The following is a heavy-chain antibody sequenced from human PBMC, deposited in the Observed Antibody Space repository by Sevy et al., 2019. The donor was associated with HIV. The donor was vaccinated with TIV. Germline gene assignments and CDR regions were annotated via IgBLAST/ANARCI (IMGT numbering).Heavy chain of an antibody. Sequence: GGSLRLSCVVSGLTFSSDSMNWVRQAPGKGLEWLAYISSSSRTIYYADSVEGRFTISRDNDKKSVFLQMNNLRDEDSATYYCARDGDTPFVRSFDSWGQGTLVTVSS. CDR1: GLTFSSDS. V-gene: IGHV3-48*02. J-gene: IGHJ4*02. D-gene: IGHD3-16*02. CDR3: ARDGDTPFVRSFDS. CDR2: ISSSSRTI.